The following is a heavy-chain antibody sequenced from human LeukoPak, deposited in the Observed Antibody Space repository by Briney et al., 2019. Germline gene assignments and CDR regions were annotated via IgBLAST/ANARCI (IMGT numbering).Heavy chain of an antibody. CDR3: AKHRWLQPSDFDY. CDR2: IYYSGST. Sequence: SETLSLTCTVSGGSISSYYWSWIRQPPGKGLEWIGYIYYSGSTNYNPSLKSRVTISVDTSKNQFSLKLSSVTAADTAVYYCAKHRWLQPSDFDYWGQGTLVTVSS. CDR1: GGSISSYY. J-gene: IGHJ4*02. D-gene: IGHD5-24*01. V-gene: IGHV4-59*08.